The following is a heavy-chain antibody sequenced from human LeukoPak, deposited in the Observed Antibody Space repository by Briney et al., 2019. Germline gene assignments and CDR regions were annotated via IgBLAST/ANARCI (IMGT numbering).Heavy chain of an antibody. CDR2: IYYSGST. V-gene: IGHV4-39*07. Sequence: GSLRLSCTASGFTFSNYWMSWVRQPPGKGLEWIGSIYYSGSTYYNPSLKSRVTISLDRSKNQFSLKLSSVTAADTAVYYCARGHYGGFDYWGQGTLVTVSS. CDR1: GFTFSNYW. CDR3: ARGHYGGFDY. J-gene: IGHJ4*02. D-gene: IGHD4-17*01.